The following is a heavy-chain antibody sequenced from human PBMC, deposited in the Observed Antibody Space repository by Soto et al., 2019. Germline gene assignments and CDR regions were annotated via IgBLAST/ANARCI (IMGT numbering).Heavy chain of an antibody. CDR2: IYHSGSP. CDR1: GGSISSSHW. J-gene: IGHJ4*02. D-gene: IGHD6-19*01. CDR3: ARTEGYGGGWFVY. Sequence: QVQLQESGPGLVKPSGTLSLTCAISGGSISSSHWWSWVRQPPGKGLEWIGEIYHSGSPNFNPSLKRRVTISVDKSKNQFSLKLSSVTAADTAVYYCARTEGYGGGWFVYWGQGTLVNVS. V-gene: IGHV4-4*02.